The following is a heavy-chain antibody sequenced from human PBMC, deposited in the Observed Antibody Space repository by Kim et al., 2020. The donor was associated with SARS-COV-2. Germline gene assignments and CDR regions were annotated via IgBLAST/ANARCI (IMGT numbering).Heavy chain of an antibody. CDR3: AKEGCSSTSCYYYYGMDV. J-gene: IGHJ6*02. D-gene: IGHD2-2*01. Sequence: GGSLRLSCAASGFTFSSYAMSWVRQAPGKGLEWVSAISGSGGSTYYADSVKGRFTISRDNSKNTLYLQMNSLRAEDTAVYYCAKEGCSSTSCYYYYGMDVWGQGTTVTVSS. CDR2: ISGSGGST. CDR1: GFTFSSYA. V-gene: IGHV3-23*01.